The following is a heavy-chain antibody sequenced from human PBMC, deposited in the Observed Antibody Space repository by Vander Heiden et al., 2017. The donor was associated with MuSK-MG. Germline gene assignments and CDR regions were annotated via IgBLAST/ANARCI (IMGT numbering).Heavy chain of an antibody. CDR3: AHTLPYYYSGDFLPSFDH. CDR2: IYWNGDE. V-gene: IGHV2-5*01. CDR1: GFSLSTTGAG. Sequence: QITLKESAPTLVKPTQTLTLTSTFSGFSLSTTGAGVGWIRQPPGKALEWLAIIYWNGDERYSPSLKSRLTITKDTSKNQVVLTLTNMDPVDTATHYCAHTLPYYYSGDFLPSFDHWGQGTLVTVSS. D-gene: IGHD2-21*01. J-gene: IGHJ4*02.